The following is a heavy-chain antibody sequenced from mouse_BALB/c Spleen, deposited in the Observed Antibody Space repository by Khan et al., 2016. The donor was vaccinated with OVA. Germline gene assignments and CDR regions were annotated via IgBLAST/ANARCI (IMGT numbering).Heavy chain of an antibody. CDR1: GYTFTSYW. J-gene: IGHJ4*01. CDR3: ASSNYYGSSLYAMDY. V-gene: IGHV1S41*01. D-gene: IGHD1-1*01. Sequence: DLVKPGASVKLSCKASGYTFTSYWINWIKLRPGQGLEWIGRIGPGSGSTSYNEMFTGKATLTVDTTSSTAYIQLSSLSSEDSAFYFCASSNYYGSSLYAMDYWGQGTSVTVSS. CDR2: IGPGSGST.